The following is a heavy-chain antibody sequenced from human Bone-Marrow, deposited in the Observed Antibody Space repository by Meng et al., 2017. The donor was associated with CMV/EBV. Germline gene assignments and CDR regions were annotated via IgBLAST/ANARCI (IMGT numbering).Heavy chain of an antibody. CDR1: GGTFSSYA. D-gene: IGHD3-3*01. J-gene: IGHJ5*01. V-gene: IGHV1-69*05. CDR3: ARDLTIFGVVTPQNWFDP. Sequence: SVKVSCKASGGTFSSYAISWVRQAPGQGLEWMGGIIPIFGTANYAQKFQGRVTITTDESTSTAYMELSSLRSEDTAVYYCARDLTIFGVVTPQNWFDPWGQGTRVTVSS. CDR2: IIPIFGTA.